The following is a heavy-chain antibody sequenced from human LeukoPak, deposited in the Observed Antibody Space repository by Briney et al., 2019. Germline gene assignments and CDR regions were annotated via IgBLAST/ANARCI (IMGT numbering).Heavy chain of an antibody. J-gene: IGHJ4*02. CDR1: GFPYDEYA. V-gene: IGHV3-43*02. Sequence: GGPLRLSCAASGFPYDEYAMHWLRHATGKGLEWVTHICGDGVSAYYADSVKGRFTISRDNSKNSLYLQMNSLRTEDTALYYCAKARYDCSAYLGDYWGQGTLVTVSS. CDR2: ICGDGVSA. D-gene: IGHD3-22*01. CDR3: AKARYDCSAYLGDY.